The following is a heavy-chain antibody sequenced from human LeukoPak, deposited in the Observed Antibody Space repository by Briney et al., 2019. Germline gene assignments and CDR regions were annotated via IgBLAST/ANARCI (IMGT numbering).Heavy chain of an antibody. CDR2: MNPNSGNT. J-gene: IGHJ6*02. V-gene: IGHV1-8*01. Sequence: APVKVSCKASGYTFTSYDINWVRQATGQGLEWMGWMNPNSGNTGYAQKFQGRVTMTRNTSISTAYMELSSLRSEDTAVYYCARVYYDFWSGYYGKSSWYYYYYGMDVRGQGTTVTVSS. CDR3: ARVYYDFWSGYYGKSSWYYYYYGMDV. CDR1: GYTFTSYD. D-gene: IGHD3-3*01.